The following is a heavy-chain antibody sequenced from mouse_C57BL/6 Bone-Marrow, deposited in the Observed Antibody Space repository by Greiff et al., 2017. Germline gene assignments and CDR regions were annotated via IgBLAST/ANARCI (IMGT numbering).Heavy chain of an antibody. CDR2: INPYNGDT. CDR3: ARDYYGSSYDY. J-gene: IGHJ2*01. CDR1: GYSFTGYF. D-gene: IGHD1-1*01. V-gene: IGHV1-20*01. Sequence: EVQLQESGPELVKPGDSVKISCKASGYSFTGYFMNWVMQSHGKSLEWIGRINPYNGDTFYNQKFKGKATLTVDKSSSTAHMELRSLTSEDSAVYYCARDYYGSSYDYWGQGTTLTVSS.